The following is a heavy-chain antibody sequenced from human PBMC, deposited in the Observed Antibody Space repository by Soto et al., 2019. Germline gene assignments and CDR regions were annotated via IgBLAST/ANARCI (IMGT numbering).Heavy chain of an antibody. D-gene: IGHD3-22*01. V-gene: IGHV4-38-2*01. CDR1: GYSISSGYY. CDR2: IYHSGST. Sequence: SETLSLTCAVSGYSISSGYYWGWIRQPPGKGLEWIGSIYHSGSTYYNPSLKSRVTISVDTSKNQFSLKLSSVTDADTAVYYCARVYFDRGAYYYDYFDSWGQGTLVTVSS. CDR3: ARVYFDRGAYYYDYFDS. J-gene: IGHJ4*02.